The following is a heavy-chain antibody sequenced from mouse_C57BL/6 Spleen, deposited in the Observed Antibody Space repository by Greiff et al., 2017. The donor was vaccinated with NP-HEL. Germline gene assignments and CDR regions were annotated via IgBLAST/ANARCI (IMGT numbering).Heavy chain of an antibody. J-gene: IGHJ1*03. V-gene: IGHV1-22*01. D-gene: IGHD1-1*01. Sequence: VHVKQSGPELVKPGASVKMSCKASGYTFTDYNMHWVKQSHGKSLEWIGYINPNNGGTSYNQKFKGKATLTVNKSSSTAYMELRSLTSEDSAVYYCARSDITTVVATNFDVWGTGTTVTVSS. CDR2: INPNNGGT. CDR3: ARSDITTVVATNFDV. CDR1: GYTFTDYN.